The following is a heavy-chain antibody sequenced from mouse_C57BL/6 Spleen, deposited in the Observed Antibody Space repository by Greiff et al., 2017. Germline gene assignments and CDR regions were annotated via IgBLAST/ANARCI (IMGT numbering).Heavy chain of an antibody. Sequence: QVQLKQPGAELVKPGASVKLSCKASGYTFTSYWMQWVKQRPGQGLEWIGEIDPSDSYTHYNQKFKGKATLTVDTSSSTAYMQLRSLTAEDSAVYYCARYDYCVRVDYWGQGTTLTVSS. D-gene: IGHD2-4*01. J-gene: IGHJ2*01. CDR2: IDPSDSYT. V-gene: IGHV1-50*01. CDR3: ARYDYCVRVDY. CDR1: GYTFTSYW.